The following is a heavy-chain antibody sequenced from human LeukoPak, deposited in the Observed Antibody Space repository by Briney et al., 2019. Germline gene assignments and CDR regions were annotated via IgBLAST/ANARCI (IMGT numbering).Heavy chain of an antibody. CDR1: GGSISSYY. D-gene: IGHD3-9*01. V-gene: IGHV4-59*08. J-gene: IGHJ4*02. CDR3: ARWGAGFDWLLAPFDC. CDR2: IYYSGST. Sequence: PSETLSLTCTVSGGSISSYYWSWIRQPPGKGLEWIGYIYYSGSTNYNPSLKSRVTISVDTSKNQFSLKLSSVTAADTAVYYCARWGAGFDWLLAPFDCWGQGILVTVSS.